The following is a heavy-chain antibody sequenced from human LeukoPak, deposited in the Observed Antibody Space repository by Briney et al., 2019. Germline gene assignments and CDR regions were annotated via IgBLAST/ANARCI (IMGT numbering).Heavy chain of an antibody. CDR1: GGSVSSDSYH. CDR2: IYYTGST. V-gene: IGHV4-61*03. CDR3: ARASPPFSSGYYWTFDF. Sequence: SQTLSLTCTVSGGSVSSDSYHWTWIRQPPGKGLEWIGHIYYTGSTNYNPSLKGRITISVDTSKNHFSLKLSSVTAADTAVYYCARASPPFSSGYYWTFDFWGQGTLVTVSS. J-gene: IGHJ4*02. D-gene: IGHD3-22*01.